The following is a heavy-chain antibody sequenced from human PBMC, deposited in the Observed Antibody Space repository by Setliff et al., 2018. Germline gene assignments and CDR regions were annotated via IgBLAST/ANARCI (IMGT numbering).Heavy chain of an antibody. J-gene: IGHJ6*03. Sequence: PSETLSLTSTVSGGSMGSYYWTWIRQSAGKGLEWIGRVYTTGSTAFNPSLNSRVTMSLDKSKNQFSLKLYSVTAADSAVYFCARVRITPYCMDVWG. D-gene: IGHD3-10*01. CDR2: VYTTGST. CDR3: ARVRITPYCMDV. CDR1: GGSMGSYY. V-gene: IGHV4-4*07.